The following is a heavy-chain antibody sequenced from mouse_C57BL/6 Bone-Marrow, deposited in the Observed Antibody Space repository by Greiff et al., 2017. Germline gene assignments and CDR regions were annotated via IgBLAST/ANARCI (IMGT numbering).Heavy chain of an antibody. V-gene: IGHV1-50*01. CDR1: GYTFTSYW. CDR2: IDPSDSYT. J-gene: IGHJ2*01. CDR3: ARERLSVYYFDY. Sequence: QVQLQQPGAELVKPGASVKLSCKASGYTFTSYWMQWVKQRPGQGLEWIGEIDPSDSYTNYNQKFKGKATLTVDTSSSTAYMQLSSLTSEYSAVYYCARERLSVYYFDYWGQGTTLTVSS.